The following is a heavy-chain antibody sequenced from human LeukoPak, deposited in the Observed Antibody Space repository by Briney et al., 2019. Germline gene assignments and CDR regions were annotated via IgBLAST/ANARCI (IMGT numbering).Heavy chain of an antibody. CDR3: ARDRPGTTYYDFWSGYSSYYYYGMDV. Sequence: PGGSLRLSCAASGFTFSPDWMSWVRQAPGKGLEWVAMIKKHGSEQYYVDSVKGRFTISRDNAKNSLYLQMNSLRAEDTAVYYCARDRPGTTYYDFWSGYSSYYYYGMDVWGQGTTVTVSS. CDR1: GFTFSPDW. CDR2: IKKHGSEQ. V-gene: IGHV3-7*01. D-gene: IGHD3-3*01. J-gene: IGHJ6*02.